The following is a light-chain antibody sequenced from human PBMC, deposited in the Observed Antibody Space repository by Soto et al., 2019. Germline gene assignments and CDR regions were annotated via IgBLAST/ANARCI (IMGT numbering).Light chain of an antibody. Sequence: QSALTQPASVSGSPGQSITISCTGTSRDVGGYNYVSWYQQHPGKAPKLMIYEVNNRPSGVSNRFSGSKSGNTASLTISGLQAEDEADYYCSSYTSSSTLVVFGGGTKVTVL. CDR3: SSYTSSSTLVV. J-gene: IGLJ2*01. CDR2: EVN. V-gene: IGLV2-14*01. CDR1: SRDVGGYNY.